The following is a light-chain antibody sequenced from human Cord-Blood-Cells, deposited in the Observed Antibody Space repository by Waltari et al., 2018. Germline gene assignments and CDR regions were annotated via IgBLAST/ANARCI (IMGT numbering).Light chain of an antibody. CDR2: AAS. V-gene: IGKV1-39*01. J-gene: IGKJ2*01. Sequence: DIQMTQSPSSLSASVVDRVTITCRASQSISSYLNWYQQKPGKAPNLLIYAASSLQSDVPSRFSGSGSVTDFTLTISSLLPEDFATYYCQQSYSTPRTFGQGTKLEIK. CDR3: QQSYSTPRT. CDR1: QSISSY.